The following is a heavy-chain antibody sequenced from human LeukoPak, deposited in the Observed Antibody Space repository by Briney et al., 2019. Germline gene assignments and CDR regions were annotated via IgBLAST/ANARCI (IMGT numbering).Heavy chain of an antibody. D-gene: IGHD3-10*01. CDR2: ISYDGSNK. J-gene: IGHJ1*01. Sequence: GGSLRLSCAASGFTFSSYGMHWVRQAPGKGLEWVAVISYDGSNKYYADSVKGRFTISRDNSKNTLYLQMNSLRAEDTAVYYCAKPPVYGSGFHHWGQGTLVTVSS. CDR3: AKPPVYGSGFHH. CDR1: GFTFSSYG. V-gene: IGHV3-30*18.